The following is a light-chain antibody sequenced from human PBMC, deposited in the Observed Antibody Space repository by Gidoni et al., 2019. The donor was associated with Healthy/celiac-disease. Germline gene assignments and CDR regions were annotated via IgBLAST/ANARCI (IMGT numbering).Light chain of an antibody. V-gene: IGKV4-1*01. CDR1: QSVLYSSNNKNY. CDR3: QQYYSTPWT. J-gene: IGKJ1*01. CDR2: WAS. Sequence: DIVMTQSLSLAVSLGERATINCKSSQSVLYSSNNKNYLAWYQQKPGQPPKLLIYWASTRESGVPDRFSGSGSGTDFTLTISSLQAEDVAVYYCQQYYSTPWTFXQXTKVEIK.